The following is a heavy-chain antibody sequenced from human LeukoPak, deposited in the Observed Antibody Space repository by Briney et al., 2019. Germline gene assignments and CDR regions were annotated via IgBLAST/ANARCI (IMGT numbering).Heavy chain of an antibody. CDR1: GGSISSYY. Sequence: PSETLSLTCTVSGGSISSYYWSWIRQPPGKGLEWIGSIYYSGSTYYNPSLKSRVTISVDTSKNQFSLKLSSVTAADTAVYYCARRSGNRGSLDYWGQGTLVTVSS. D-gene: IGHD3-3*01. J-gene: IGHJ4*02. CDR3: ARRSGNRGSLDY. V-gene: IGHV4-59*05. CDR2: IYYSGST.